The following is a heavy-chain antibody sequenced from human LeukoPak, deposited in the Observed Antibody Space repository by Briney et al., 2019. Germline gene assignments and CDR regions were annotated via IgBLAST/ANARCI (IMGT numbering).Heavy chain of an antibody. CDR3: AKDGLHHSNGPGWGMDV. D-gene: IGHD3-22*01. V-gene: IGHV3-30*18. J-gene: IGHJ6*02. CDR2: ISYGGSNK. Sequence: GGSLRLSCAASGFTFSSYGMHWVRQAPGKGLEWVAVISYGGSNKYYADSVKGRFTISRDNSKNTLYLQMNSLRAKDTAVYYCAKDGLHHSNGPGWGMDVWGQGTMVTVSS. CDR1: GFTFSSYG.